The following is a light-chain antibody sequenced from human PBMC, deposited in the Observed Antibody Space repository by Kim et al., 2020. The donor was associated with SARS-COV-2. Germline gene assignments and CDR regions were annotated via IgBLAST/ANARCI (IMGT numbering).Light chain of an antibody. CDR2: AAS. V-gene: IGKV1-39*01. CDR1: RTIRNY. CDR3: QQSYSTPYT. Sequence: SASVGDRVTITGRASRTIRNYMNWYQQKPGNAPKVLMYAASSLQGGVPSRFSGSGSGTDFTLTINSLQPEDSATYYCQQSYSTPYTFGQGTKLEI. J-gene: IGKJ2*01.